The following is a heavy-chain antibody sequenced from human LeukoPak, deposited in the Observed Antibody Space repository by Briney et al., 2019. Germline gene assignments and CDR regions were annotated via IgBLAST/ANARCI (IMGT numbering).Heavy chain of an antibody. D-gene: IGHD3-9*01. Sequence: SETLSLTCTVSGGSISSGGYYWSWIRQHPGKGLEWIGYIYYSGSTYYNPFLKSRVTISVDTSKNQFSLKLSSVTAADTAVYYCAREPQYYDILTGYHPGGYYYMDVWGKGTTVTVSS. CDR2: IYYSGST. J-gene: IGHJ6*03. CDR1: GGSISSGGYY. V-gene: IGHV4-31*03. CDR3: AREPQYYDILTGYHPGGYYYMDV.